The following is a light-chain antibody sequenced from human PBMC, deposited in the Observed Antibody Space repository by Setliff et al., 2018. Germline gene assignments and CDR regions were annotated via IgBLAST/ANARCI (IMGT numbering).Light chain of an antibody. V-gene: IGLV2-14*03. CDR1: SSDVGSYDL. J-gene: IGLJ1*01. Sequence: QSVLTQPASVSGSPGQSITISCSGTSSDVGSYDLVSWYQQHPGKAPKLIIYAVSDRPSGVSNRFSGFKSGNTASLTISGLQTEDEADYYCNAYTSGSTDVFGTGTKGTVL. CDR3: NAYTSGSTDV. CDR2: AVS.